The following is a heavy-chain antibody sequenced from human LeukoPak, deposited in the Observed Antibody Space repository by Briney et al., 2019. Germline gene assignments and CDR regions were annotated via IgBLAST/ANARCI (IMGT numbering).Heavy chain of an antibody. CDR2: ISWNSGST. Sequence: GGSLRLSCAASGFTFDDYAMHWVRQAPGKGLEWVSGISWNSGSTGYADSVKGRFTISRDNAKNSLYLQMNSLRAEDTALYYCAKDLFSYYGSGSPDYWGQGTLVTVSS. J-gene: IGHJ4*02. CDR1: GFTFDDYA. D-gene: IGHD3-10*01. V-gene: IGHV3-9*01. CDR3: AKDLFSYYGSGSPDY.